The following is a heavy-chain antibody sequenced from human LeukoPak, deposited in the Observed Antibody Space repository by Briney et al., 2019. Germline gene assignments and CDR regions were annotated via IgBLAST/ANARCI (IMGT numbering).Heavy chain of an antibody. CDR2: IQQHGSET. Sequence: GGSLRLSCAASGFTFSDYYMSWIRQAPGKGLEWVANIQQHGSETYYGDSVKGRFTISRDNAKNSLYLQMNSLRAEDTAVYYCATYSSSNGREFQYWGQGTLVTVSS. CDR1: GFTFSDYY. V-gene: IGHV3-7*01. CDR3: ATYSSSNGREFQY. J-gene: IGHJ1*01. D-gene: IGHD2-2*01.